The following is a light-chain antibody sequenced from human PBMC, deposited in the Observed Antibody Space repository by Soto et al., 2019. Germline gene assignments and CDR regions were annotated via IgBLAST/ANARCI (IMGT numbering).Light chain of an antibody. CDR1: QSINNY. Sequence: IQLTQSPSSLSASVGDRVTVTCRASQSINNYLNWYQQKPGKAPTLLIYGASTLQSGVPSRFSGGGSRTDFTLTISSLQTEDFATYYCQQSYRSPYTFGQGTKLEI. V-gene: IGKV1-39*01. CDR3: QQSYRSPYT. J-gene: IGKJ2*01. CDR2: GAS.